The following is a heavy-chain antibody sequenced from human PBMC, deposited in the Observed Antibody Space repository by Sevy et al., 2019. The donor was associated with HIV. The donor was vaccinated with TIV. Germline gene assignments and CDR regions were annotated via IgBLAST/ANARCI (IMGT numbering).Heavy chain of an antibody. Sequence: SETLSLTCTVSGGSISSGGYYWSWIRQHPGKGLEWIGYIYYSGSTYYNPSLKSRVTISVDTSKNQFSLKLSSVTAAHTAVYYCARADTIFGVVTPDAFDIWGQGTMVTVSS. CDR3: ARADTIFGVVTPDAFDI. V-gene: IGHV4-31*03. D-gene: IGHD3-3*01. J-gene: IGHJ3*02. CDR1: GGSISSGGYY. CDR2: IYYSGST.